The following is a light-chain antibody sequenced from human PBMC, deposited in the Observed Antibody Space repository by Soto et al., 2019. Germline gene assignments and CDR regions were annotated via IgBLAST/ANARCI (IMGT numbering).Light chain of an antibody. Sequence: EIWLTQSPGTLSLSPGEISTLSCRSSQSVSSSYLAWYQQKPGQAPRLLIYGASSRATGIPDRFSGSGSGTDFTLTISRLEPEDFAVYYCQQYGSSPRTFGQGTKVDIK. J-gene: IGKJ1*01. V-gene: IGKV3-20*01. CDR3: QQYGSSPRT. CDR2: GAS. CDR1: QSVSSSY.